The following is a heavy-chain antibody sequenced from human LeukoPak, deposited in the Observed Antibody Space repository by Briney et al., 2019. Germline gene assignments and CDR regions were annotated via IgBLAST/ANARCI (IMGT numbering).Heavy chain of an antibody. CDR2: IYYSGST. CDR3: ARDLRSSGWYESLRYYYMDV. D-gene: IGHD6-19*01. J-gene: IGHJ6*03. Sequence: SETLSLTCTVPGGSISSYYWSWIRQPPGKGLEWIGYIYYSGSTNYNPSLKSRVTISVDTSKNQFSLKLSSVTAADTAVYYCARDLRSSGWYESLRYYYMDVWGKGTTVTVSS. V-gene: IGHV4-59*01. CDR1: GGSISSYY.